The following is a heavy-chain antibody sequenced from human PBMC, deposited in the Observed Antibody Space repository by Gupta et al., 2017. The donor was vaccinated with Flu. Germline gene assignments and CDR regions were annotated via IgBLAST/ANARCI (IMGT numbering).Heavy chain of an antibody. CDR3: ARKPLGVLERYSYMDV. CDR2: IGGSGDTI. V-gene: IGHV3-48*03. CDR1: GFTLHGHE. D-gene: IGHD2-15*01. J-gene: IGHJ6*04. Sequence: EGQLVESGGGLVRPGGSLMLSFVAAGFTLHGHEMSWVRQAPGKGLEWVSHIGGSGDTIYYADSVKGRFTISRDNAKNSLYLQLNSLRAEDTAIYSCARKPLGVLERYSYMDVWGKGTTVTVSS.